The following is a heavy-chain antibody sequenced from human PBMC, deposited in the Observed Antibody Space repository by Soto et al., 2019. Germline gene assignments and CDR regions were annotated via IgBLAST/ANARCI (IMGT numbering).Heavy chain of an antibody. CDR1: GDSISSYY. D-gene: IGHD2-2*01. Sequence: PSETLSLTCTVSGDSISSYYWTWLRQPPGKGLEWIGYIYKTGSTNYNPSPESRVSISLDTSNNRFSLKMNSMTATDPAVPYLATEANLPGAVVVEDWGHRSLFTVSS. CDR3: ATEANLPGAVVVED. CDR2: IYKTGST. J-gene: IGHJ1*01. V-gene: IGHV4-59*01.